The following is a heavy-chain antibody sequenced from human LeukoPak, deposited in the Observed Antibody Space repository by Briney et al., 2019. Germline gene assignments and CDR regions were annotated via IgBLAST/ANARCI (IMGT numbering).Heavy chain of an antibody. D-gene: IGHD2-2*01. V-gene: IGHV1-18*01. Sequence: ASVKVSCKASGYTFTSYGISWVRQAPGQGLEWMGWISAYNGNTNYAQKLQGRVTMTTDTSTSTAYMELRSLRSDDTAVYYCARDRVVPAAYQPAFDYWGQGTLVTVSS. J-gene: IGHJ4*02. CDR1: GYTFTSYG. CDR3: ARDRVVPAAYQPAFDY. CDR2: ISAYNGNT.